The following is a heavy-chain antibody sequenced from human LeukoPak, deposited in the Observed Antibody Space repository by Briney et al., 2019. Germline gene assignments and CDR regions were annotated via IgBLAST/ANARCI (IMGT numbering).Heavy chain of an antibody. V-gene: IGHV1-46*01. CDR2: INPSGGST. CDR1: GGTFSSYA. J-gene: IGHJ6*03. Sequence: ASVKVSCKASGGTFSSYAISWVRQAPGQGLEWMGIINPSGGSTSYAQKFQGRVTMTRDMSTSTVYMELSSLRSEDTAVYYCATGLHYYYYMDVWGKGTTVTVSS. CDR3: ATGLHYYYYMDV.